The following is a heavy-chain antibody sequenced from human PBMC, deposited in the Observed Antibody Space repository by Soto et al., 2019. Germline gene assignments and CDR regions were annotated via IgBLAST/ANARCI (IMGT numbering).Heavy chain of an antibody. Sequence: SETLSLTCTVSGGSISSYYWSWIRQPPGKGLEWIGYIYYSGSTDYNPSLKSRVTISIDTSKNQFSLKLSSVTAADTAVYYCARAPHHDYGDYLSFRFAPWGQGTLVTVSS. CDR2: IYYSGST. J-gene: IGHJ5*02. V-gene: IGHV4-59*01. CDR3: ARAPHHDYGDYLSFRFAP. CDR1: GGSISSYY. D-gene: IGHD4-17*01.